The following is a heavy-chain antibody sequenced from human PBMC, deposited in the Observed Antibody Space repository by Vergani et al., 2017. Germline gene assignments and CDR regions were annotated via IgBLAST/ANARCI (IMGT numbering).Heavy chain of an antibody. J-gene: IGHJ4*02. V-gene: IGHV4-34*01. Sequence: QAQLQQWGAGLLKPSETLSLTCAIYGGSFNDYWWTWIRQPPGKGLEWIGEIRHDGITHYSPSLKSRVTISIDTSTHQFSLNLRSGTAADTAVYYCAREGYCTNGVCFTLFDVWGQGALVTVSS. CDR1: GGSFNDYW. CDR3: AREGYCTNGVCFTLFDV. CDR2: IRHDGIT. D-gene: IGHD2-8*01.